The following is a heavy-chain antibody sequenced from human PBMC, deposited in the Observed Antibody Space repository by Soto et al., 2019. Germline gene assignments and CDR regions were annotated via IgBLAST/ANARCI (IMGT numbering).Heavy chain of an antibody. V-gene: IGHV4-39*01. CDR3: TRHPRTPDY. D-gene: IGHD2-15*01. J-gene: IGHJ4*02. Sequence: TSETLSLTCTVSGGPINNSPQYWGWSRQPPGGGLEWIGTIHYGGTVYYNPSLKSRVTISVDTSKNQSSLQVNSVTAADTAVYYCTRHPRTPDYWGQGTLVTVSS. CDR2: IHYGGTV. CDR1: GGPINNSPQY.